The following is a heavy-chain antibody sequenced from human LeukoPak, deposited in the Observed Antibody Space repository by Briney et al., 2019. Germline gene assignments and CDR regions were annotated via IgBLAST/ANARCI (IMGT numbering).Heavy chain of an antibody. CDR3: ARDEEGTLDP. CDR1: GFTFSSYA. Sequence: PGRSLRLSCVASGFTFSSYAMHWVRQAPGKGLEWVAVISYDGSNKYYADSVKGRFTISRDNSKNTLYLQMNSLRAEDTAVYYCARDEEGTLDPWGQGTLVTVSS. CDR2: ISYDGSNK. D-gene: IGHD3-10*01. V-gene: IGHV3-30*04. J-gene: IGHJ5*02.